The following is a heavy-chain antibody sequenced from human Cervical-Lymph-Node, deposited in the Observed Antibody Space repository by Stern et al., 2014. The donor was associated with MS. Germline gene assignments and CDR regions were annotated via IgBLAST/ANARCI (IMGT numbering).Heavy chain of an antibody. Sequence: QVQLVQSGAEVKKPGSSVKVSCKASGGTFSSQAINWVRQAPGQGLEWVGGIIPIFGTPYYAQNVQDRVTITAYESTSTVYMDLRSLRSEDTAWYDCATPSTVTVGGMDVWGQGTTVTVSS. J-gene: IGHJ6*02. CDR1: GGTFSSQA. D-gene: IGHD4-17*01. V-gene: IGHV1-69*01. CDR2: IIPIFGTP. CDR3: ATPSTVTVGGMDV.